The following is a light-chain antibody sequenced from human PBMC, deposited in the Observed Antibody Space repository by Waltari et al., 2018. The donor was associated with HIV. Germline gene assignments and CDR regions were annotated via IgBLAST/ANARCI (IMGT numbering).Light chain of an antibody. J-gene: IGLJ3*02. CDR2: DDS. CDR1: NIGIKS. V-gene: IGLV3-21*04. Sequence: SYVLTQPPSVSVAPGKTARITCGGNNIGIKSVHWYQQKPGQAPVLVIYDDSDRPSGSPEGFSGSNSGNTATLTISRVEAGDEADYYCQVWDSSSDRNWVFGGGTKLTV. CDR3: QVWDSSSDRNWV.